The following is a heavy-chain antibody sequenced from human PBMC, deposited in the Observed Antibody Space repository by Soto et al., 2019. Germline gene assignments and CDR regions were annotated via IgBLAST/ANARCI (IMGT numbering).Heavy chain of an antibody. CDR1: GFTFSSYW. D-gene: IGHD4-17*01. Sequence: EVQLVESGGGLVQPGGSLRLSCAASGFTFSSYWMHWVRQAPGKGLVWVSRIKSDGSDTSYADSVKGRFTSSRDNAKNTLYLQMSSLSAEDTAVYYCVRVAYGDLGGWGQGTLVTVSS. V-gene: IGHV3-74*01. CDR2: IKSDGSDT. CDR3: VRVAYGDLGG. J-gene: IGHJ4*02.